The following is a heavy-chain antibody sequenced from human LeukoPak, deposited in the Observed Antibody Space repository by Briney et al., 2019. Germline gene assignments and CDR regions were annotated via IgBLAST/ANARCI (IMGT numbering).Heavy chain of an antibody. V-gene: IGHV3-48*02. D-gene: IGHD3-22*01. CDR2: ISSSSSTI. J-gene: IGHJ4*02. CDR3: ASSRYYYDSSGYYRAFDY. Sequence: PGGSPRLSCAASGFTFSSYSMNWVRQAPGKGLEGVSYISSSSSTIYYADSVKGRFTISRDNAKNSLYLQMNSLRDEDTAVYYCASSRYYYDSSGYYRAFDYWGQGTLVTVSS. CDR1: GFTFSSYS.